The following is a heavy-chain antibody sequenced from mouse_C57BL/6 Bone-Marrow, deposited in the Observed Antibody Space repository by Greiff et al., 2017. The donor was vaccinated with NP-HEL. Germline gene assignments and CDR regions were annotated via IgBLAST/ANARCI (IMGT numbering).Heavy chain of an antibody. V-gene: IGHV3-6*01. J-gene: IGHJ3*01. CDR3: ARVGGCCEVAY. D-gene: IGHD1-1*02. CDR1: GYSITSGYY. Sequence: EVKLMESGPGLVKPSQSLSLPCSVTGYSITSGYYWNWIRQFPGNKLEWMGYISYDGSNNYNPSLKNRISITRDTSKNQFFLKLNSVTTEDTATYYCARVGGCCEVAYWGQGTLVTVSA. CDR2: ISYDGSN.